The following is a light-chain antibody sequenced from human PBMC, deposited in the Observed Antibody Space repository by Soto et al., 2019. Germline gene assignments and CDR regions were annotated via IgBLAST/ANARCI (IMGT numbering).Light chain of an antibody. V-gene: IGKV3-15*01. CDR3: QQYGTSRT. CDR2: GAS. J-gene: IGKJ1*01. CDR1: QSISSN. Sequence: EIVMTQSQATLSVSPGERATLSGSASQSISSNLAWYQQKPGQTPRLLMYGASTRATGIPARFSGSGSGTDFTLTISRLEPQDFAGYYWQQYGTSRTFGQGTKV.